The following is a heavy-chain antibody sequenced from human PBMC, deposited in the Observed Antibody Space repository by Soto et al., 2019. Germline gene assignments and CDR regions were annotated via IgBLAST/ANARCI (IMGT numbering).Heavy chain of an antibody. Sequence: QVQLVQSGAEGKRPGASVKVSCKTSGYTFTNNYMHWVRQAPGQGLEWVGMINPSGGTTTYAKKFQGRVTVTSDTSTSTVYMDLSSLRSEDTALYYCAREIIVGDGLDIWGQGTMVTVSS. D-gene: IGHD2-15*01. V-gene: IGHV1-46*01. J-gene: IGHJ3*02. CDR3: AREIIVGDGLDI. CDR2: INPSGGTT. CDR1: GYTFTNNY.